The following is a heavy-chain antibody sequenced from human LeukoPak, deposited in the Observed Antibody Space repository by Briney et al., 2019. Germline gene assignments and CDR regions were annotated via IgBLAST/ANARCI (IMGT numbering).Heavy chain of an antibody. D-gene: IGHD4-23*01. CDR1: GFTFSDYY. CDR2: ISSSGSTI. Sequence: GGSLRLSCAASGFTFSDYYMSWIRQAPGKGLEWVSYISSSGSTIYYADSVKGRFTISRDNAKNSLYLQMNSQRAEDTAVYYCARRTVVTSYDYWGQGTLVTVSS. V-gene: IGHV3-11*01. J-gene: IGHJ4*02. CDR3: ARRTVVTSYDY.